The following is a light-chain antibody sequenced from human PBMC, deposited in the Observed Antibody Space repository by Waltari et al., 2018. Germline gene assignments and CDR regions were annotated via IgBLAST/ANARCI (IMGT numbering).Light chain of an antibody. V-gene: IGLV7-43*01. CDR1: TGAVTSGFF. CDR3: LLYYAGSHV. Sequence: QTVVTQEPSLTVSPGGTVTLTCASSTGAVTSGFFASWLQQKPGQAPRSLVYSTNFRPSRTPDRFSGSLLGGKAALTLSGVQPEDEADYYCLLYYAGSHVFGGGTHLTVL. J-gene: IGLJ7*01. CDR2: STN.